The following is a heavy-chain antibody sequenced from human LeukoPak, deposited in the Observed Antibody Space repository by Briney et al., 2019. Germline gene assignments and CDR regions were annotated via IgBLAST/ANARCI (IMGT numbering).Heavy chain of an antibody. CDR2: IYSGGST. CDR1: GFTVSSNY. CDR3: ARDRGWIQHDI. D-gene: IGHD5-18*01. V-gene: IGHV3-53*01. Sequence: TGGSLRLSCAASGFTVSSNYMSWVRQAPGKGLEWVSVIYSGGSTYYADSVKGRFTISRDNAKNSLFLQMNSLRAEDTAVYYCARDRGWIQHDIWGQGTMVTVSS. J-gene: IGHJ3*02.